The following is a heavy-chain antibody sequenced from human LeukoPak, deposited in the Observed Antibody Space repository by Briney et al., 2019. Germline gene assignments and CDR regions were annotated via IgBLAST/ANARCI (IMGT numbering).Heavy chain of an antibody. D-gene: IGHD3-3*01. Sequence: GASVKVSCKASGYTFASYAMHWMRQAPGQRLEWMGWINAGNGNTKYSQKFQGRVTITRDTSASTAYMELSSLRSEDTAVYYCAVASLLSGYTFDPWGQGTLVTVSS. CDR3: AVASLLSGYTFDP. J-gene: IGHJ5*02. CDR1: GYTFASYA. CDR2: INAGNGNT. V-gene: IGHV1-3*01.